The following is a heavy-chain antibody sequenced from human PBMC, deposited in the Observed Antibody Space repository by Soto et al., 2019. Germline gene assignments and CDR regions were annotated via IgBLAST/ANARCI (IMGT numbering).Heavy chain of an antibody. CDR3: ARDRDGYSSSWYVYYGMDV. CDR2: ISYDGSNK. J-gene: IGHJ6*02. D-gene: IGHD6-13*01. Sequence: QVQLVESGGGVVQPGRSLRLSCAASGFTFSSYAMHWVRQAPGKGLEWVAVISYDGSNKYYADSVKGRFTICRDNSKNTLYLQMNSLRADDTAVYYCARDRDGYSSSWYVYYGMDVWVQGSTVTVSS. CDR1: GFTFSSYA. V-gene: IGHV3-30-3*01.